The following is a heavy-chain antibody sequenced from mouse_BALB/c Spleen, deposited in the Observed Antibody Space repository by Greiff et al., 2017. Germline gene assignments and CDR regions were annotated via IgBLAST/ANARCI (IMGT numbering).Heavy chain of an antibody. CDR3: ARPYYGNYVSFDY. J-gene: IGHJ2*01. CDR2: ISSGGSYT. D-gene: IGHD2-10*01. V-gene: IGHV5-6*02. CDR1: GFTFSSYG. Sequence: EVMLVESGGDLVKPGGSLKLSCAASGFTFSSYGMSWVRQTPDKRLEWVATISSGGSYTYYPDSVKGRFTISRDNAKNTLYLQMSSLKSEDTAMYYCARPYYGNYVSFDYWGQGTTLTVSS.